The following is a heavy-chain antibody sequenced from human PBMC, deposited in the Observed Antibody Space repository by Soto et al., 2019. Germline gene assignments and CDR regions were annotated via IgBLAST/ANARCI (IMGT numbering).Heavy chain of an antibody. V-gene: IGHV1-18*01. CDR1: GYTFNSYG. CDR2: IGADNGNT. D-gene: IGHD2-15*01. J-gene: IGHJ4*02. Sequence: QVQLVQSGAEVKKPGASVKVSCKASGYTFNSYGFSWVRQAPGQGLEWMGGIGADNGNTNYAQKFQGRVTITTDTSTNTAYMELRSLRSDDAAVYYCARDGCSGASCQSDYWGQGTLVSVSS. CDR3: ARDGCSGASCQSDY.